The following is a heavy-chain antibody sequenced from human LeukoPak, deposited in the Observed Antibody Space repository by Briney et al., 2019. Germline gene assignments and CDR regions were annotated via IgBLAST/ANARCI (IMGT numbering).Heavy chain of an antibody. Sequence: SVKVSCKASGGTFSSYAISWVRQAPGQGLEWMGGIIPIFGTANYAQKFQGRVTMTEDTSTDTAYMELSSLRSEDTAVYYCATGDYYDSSGLGYWGQGTLVTVSS. CDR3: ATGDYYDSSGLGY. CDR1: GGTFSSYA. D-gene: IGHD3-22*01. V-gene: IGHV1-69*06. CDR2: IIPIFGTA. J-gene: IGHJ4*02.